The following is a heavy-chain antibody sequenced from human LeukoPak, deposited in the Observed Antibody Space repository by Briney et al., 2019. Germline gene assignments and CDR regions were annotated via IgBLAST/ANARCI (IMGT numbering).Heavy chain of an antibody. D-gene: IGHD6-19*01. Sequence: GGSLRLSCAASGSTVSNNCMTWVRQAPGKGLDWVSLINGGGGTYYADSVKGRFTISRDNSENTLSLQMNDLRAEDTAVYYCARESHWGSGWSAFDIWGQGTMVTVSS. V-gene: IGHV3-66*01. J-gene: IGHJ3*02. CDR2: INGGGGT. CDR1: GSTVSNNC. CDR3: ARESHWGSGWSAFDI.